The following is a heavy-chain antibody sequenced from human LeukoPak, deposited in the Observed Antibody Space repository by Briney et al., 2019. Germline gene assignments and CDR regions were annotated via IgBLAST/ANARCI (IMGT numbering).Heavy chain of an antibody. Sequence: TGGSLRLSCAASGFIFSDYVMNWLRQAPGRGLEWVAYIRYDGSHKYYIDPVKGRFTISRDNSKNTLYLQMNSLRAEDTAVYYCAKKSTTVITYYFDYWGQGTLVTVSS. D-gene: IGHD4-11*01. J-gene: IGHJ4*02. CDR1: GFIFSDYV. CDR2: IRYDGSHK. CDR3: AKKSTTVITYYFDY. V-gene: IGHV3-30*02.